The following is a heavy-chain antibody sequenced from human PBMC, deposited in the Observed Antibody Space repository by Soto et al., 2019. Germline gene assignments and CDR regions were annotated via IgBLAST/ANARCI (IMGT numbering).Heavy chain of an antibody. Sequence: SETLSLTCAVSGYSISSGYYWGWIRRPPGKGLEWIGSIYHSGSTSYNPSLKSRVTISVDTSENQFSLKLTSVTAADTAVYFCATLKAGARGRGYWGPGTMVTVSS. D-gene: IGHD3-22*01. J-gene: IGHJ4*01. V-gene: IGHV4-38-2*01. CDR2: IYHSGST. CDR3: ATLKAGARGRGY. CDR1: GYSISSGYY.